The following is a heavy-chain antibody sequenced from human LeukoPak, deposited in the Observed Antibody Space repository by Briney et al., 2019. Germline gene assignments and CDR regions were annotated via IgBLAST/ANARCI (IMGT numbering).Heavy chain of an antibody. CDR3: SGQQLRHDY. Sequence: GALRLSCAASGFTFSSYAMHWVRQAPGKGLEWVAVISYDGSNKYYADSVKGRFTISRDNSKNTLYLQMNSLRAEDTAVYYCSGQQLRHDYWGQGTLVTVSS. D-gene: IGHD6-13*01. J-gene: IGHJ4*02. V-gene: IGHV3-30*04. CDR2: ISYDGSNK. CDR1: GFTFSSYA.